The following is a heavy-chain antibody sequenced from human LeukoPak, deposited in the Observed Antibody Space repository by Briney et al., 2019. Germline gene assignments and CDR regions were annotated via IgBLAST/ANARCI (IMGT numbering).Heavy chain of an antibody. CDR3: ARHSPYYYDSSGYYYGDCFDY. V-gene: IGHV4-39*01. CDR1: GGSISSSSYY. Sequence: SETLSLTCTVSGGSISSSSYYWGWIRQPPGKGLEWIGSIYYSGSTYYNPSLKSRVTISVDTSKNQFSLKLSSVTAADTAVYYCARHSPYYYDSSGYYYGDCFDYWGQGTPVTVSS. J-gene: IGHJ4*02. D-gene: IGHD3-22*01. CDR2: IYYSGST.